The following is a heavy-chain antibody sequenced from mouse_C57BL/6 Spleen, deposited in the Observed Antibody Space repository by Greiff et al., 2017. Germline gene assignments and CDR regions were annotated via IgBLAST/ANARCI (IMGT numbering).Heavy chain of an antibody. D-gene: IGHD2-3*01. CDR3: ARQVYDGYYEAWFAY. V-gene: IGHV5-6*01. CDR2: ISSGGSYT. CDR1: GFTFSSYG. Sequence: EVQVVESGGDLVKPGGSLKLSCAASGFTFSSYGMSWVRQTPDKRLEWVATISSGGSYTYYPDSVKGQVTISRDNAKNTLYLQMGSLKSEDTAMYYCARQVYDGYYEAWFAYWGQGTLVTVSA. J-gene: IGHJ3*01.